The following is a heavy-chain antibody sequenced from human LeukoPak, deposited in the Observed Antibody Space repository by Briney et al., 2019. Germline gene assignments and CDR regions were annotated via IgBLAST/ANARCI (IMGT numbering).Heavy chain of an antibody. CDR3: ARDPTYGLLID. J-gene: IGHJ4*02. CDR2: IYHSGST. Sequence: PSETLSLTCTVSGGSISSGGYYWSWIRQPPGKGLEWIGYIYHSGSTYYNPSLKSRVTISVDRSKNQFSLKLSSVTAADTAVYYCARDPTYGLLIDWGQGTLVTVSS. D-gene: IGHD4-17*01. V-gene: IGHV4-30-2*01. CDR1: GGSISSGGYY.